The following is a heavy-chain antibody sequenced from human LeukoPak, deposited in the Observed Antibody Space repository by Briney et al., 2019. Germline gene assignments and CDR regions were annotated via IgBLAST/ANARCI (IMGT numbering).Heavy chain of an antibody. CDR2: IIPMFGST. V-gene: IGHV1-69*13. CDR1: GGSFTNCP. D-gene: IGHD4-23*01. Sequence: SVRVSCKASGGSFTNCPFHWVRQAPGQGLEWMGGIIPMFGSTDYAQKFQGRLTITADESTTTAYLELSSLRSEDTAVYYCARGDSVPLGGGNLLRVLYFHDWGQGTLVAVSS. CDR3: ARGDSVPLGGGNLLRVLYFHD. J-gene: IGHJ1*01.